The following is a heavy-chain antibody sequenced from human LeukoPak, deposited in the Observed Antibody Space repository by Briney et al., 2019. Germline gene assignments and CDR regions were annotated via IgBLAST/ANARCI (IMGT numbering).Heavy chain of an antibody. Sequence: GGSLRLSCAASGFTFSSYAMSWVRQAPGKGLEWVANIKQDGSEKYYVDSVKGRFTISRDNAKNSLYLQMNSLRAEDTAVYYCAREGSNWNEGSFDYWGQGTLVTVSS. CDR3: AREGSNWNEGSFDY. CDR2: IKQDGSEK. CDR1: GFTFSSYA. D-gene: IGHD1-1*01. V-gene: IGHV3-7*01. J-gene: IGHJ4*02.